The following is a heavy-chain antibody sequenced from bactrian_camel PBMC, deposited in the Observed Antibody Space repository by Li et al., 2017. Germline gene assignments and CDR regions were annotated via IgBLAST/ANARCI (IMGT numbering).Heavy chain of an antibody. CDR2: INRRGTI. J-gene: IGHJ4*01. V-gene: IGHV3S53*01. D-gene: IGHD1*01. CDR1: GYDALYLC. CDR3: AAQYTGISGCYATSLAPASFDY. Sequence: HVQLVESGGGSVQAGGSLRLSCAVSGYDALYLCMGWFRQAPGKEREGVAVINRRGTIRYADFVTGRFTISKVNAEKTLYLQMSNLKPEDTGTYYCAAQYTGISGCYATSLAPASFDYWGQGTQVTVS.